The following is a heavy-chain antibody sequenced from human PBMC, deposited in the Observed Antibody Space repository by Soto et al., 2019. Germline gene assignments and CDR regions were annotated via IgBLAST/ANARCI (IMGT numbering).Heavy chain of an antibody. CDR3: ARGGHVVVVTAALGS. CDR1: GDTFTDYY. J-gene: IGHJ5*02. D-gene: IGHD2-21*02. Sequence: QVQLMQSGAEVKKPGASVKVSCKASGDTFTDYYIHWVRQAPGQGLEWMGTVNPSGGHTTYAQHLPGRVHTTXXXSXRTHYMALTGLTSDDTAAYDCARGGHVVVVTAALGSLVQGTLVTVSS. V-gene: IGHV1-46*01. CDR2: VNPSGGHT.